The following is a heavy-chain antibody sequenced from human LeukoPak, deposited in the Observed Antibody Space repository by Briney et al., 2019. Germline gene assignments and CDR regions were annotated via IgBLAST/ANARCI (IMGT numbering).Heavy chain of an antibody. Sequence: GGSLGLSCAASGFTFSRYDMHWVRQGTGKGLEWVSAIETAGEIHYAGSVKGRFTISRANAKNSLYLQMNSLRAGDTAVYYCVRDYSGENVFDIWGQGTMVTVSS. V-gene: IGHV3-13*04. J-gene: IGHJ3*02. D-gene: IGHD3-16*01. CDR2: IETAGEI. CDR1: GFTFSRYD. CDR3: VRDYSGENVFDI.